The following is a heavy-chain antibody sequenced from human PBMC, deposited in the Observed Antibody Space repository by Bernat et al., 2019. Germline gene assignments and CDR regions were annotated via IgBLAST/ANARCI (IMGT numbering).Heavy chain of an antibody. CDR1: ASAFTSYG. J-gene: IGHJ4*02. CDR3: ARDRPAFGGRDF. CDR2: ISTIHGHT. Sequence: QVQLVQSGAEVKKPGAPVKVSCKTSASAFTSYGFSWVRQAPGQGLEWMGWISTIHGHTNYAQKFQDRVTMTTEASTSTVYMELRSLRSDDAAVYYCARDRPAFGGRDFWGQAAVVTV. D-gene: IGHD3-16*01. V-gene: IGHV1-18*01.